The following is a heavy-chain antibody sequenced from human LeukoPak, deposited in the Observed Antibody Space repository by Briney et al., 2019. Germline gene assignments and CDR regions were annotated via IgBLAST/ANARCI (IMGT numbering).Heavy chain of an antibody. V-gene: IGHV3-74*01. CDR1: GFTFSSYW. CDR2: INSDGSST. J-gene: IGHJ6*02. CDR3: AREGVWRQQLVDYYYGVDV. D-gene: IGHD6-13*01. Sequence: GGSLRLSCAASGFTFSSYWMHWVRQAPGKGLVWVSRINSDGSSTSYADSVKGRFTISRDNAKNTLYLQMNSLRAEDTAVHYCAREGVWRQQLVDYYYGVDVWGQGTTVTVSS.